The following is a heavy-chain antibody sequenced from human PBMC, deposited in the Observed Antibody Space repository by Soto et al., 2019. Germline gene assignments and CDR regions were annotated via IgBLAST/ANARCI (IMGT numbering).Heavy chain of an antibody. J-gene: IGHJ3*02. CDR1: GGSLSSDNFF. D-gene: IGHD1-26*01. CDR2: IYHTGAA. Sequence: QVQLQESGPGLVKPSQTLSVTCTVSGGSLSSDNFFWSWVRQHPETGLEWVGYIYHTGAAYYNPSLKSRLTISLDTYKNRFSLSLLSVTAADTAVYYCAREVISPATSDAFDIWGQGTMVTVSS. V-gene: IGHV4-31*03. CDR3: AREVISPATSDAFDI.